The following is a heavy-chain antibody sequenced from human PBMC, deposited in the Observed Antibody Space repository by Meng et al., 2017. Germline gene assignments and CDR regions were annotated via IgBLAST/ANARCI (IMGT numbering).Heavy chain of an antibody. J-gene: IGHJ4*02. D-gene: IGHD5-12*01. CDR3: ARKGYSGYDSPTDY. CDR2: INHSGST. Sequence: SETLSLTCAVYGGSFSGYYWSWIRQPPGKGLEWIGVINHSGSTNYNPSLKSRVTISVDKSKNQFSLKLSSVTAADTAVYYWARKGYSGYDSPTDYWGQGTLVTVSS. CDR1: GGSFSGYY. V-gene: IGHV4-34*01.